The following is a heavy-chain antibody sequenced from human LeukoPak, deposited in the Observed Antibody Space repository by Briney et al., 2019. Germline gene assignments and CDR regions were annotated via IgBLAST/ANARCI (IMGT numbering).Heavy chain of an antibody. V-gene: IGHV3-74*01. CDR2: INSDGSST. Sequence: GGSLRLSCAPSGVTFSSYWMHWARQAPGKGLVWVSRINSDGSSTSYADSVKGRFTISRDNAKNTLYLQMNSLRAEDTAVYYCARTGSGGDLDIWGQGTMVTVSS. CDR3: ARTGSGGDLDI. J-gene: IGHJ3*02. D-gene: IGHD2-15*01. CDR1: GVTFSSYW.